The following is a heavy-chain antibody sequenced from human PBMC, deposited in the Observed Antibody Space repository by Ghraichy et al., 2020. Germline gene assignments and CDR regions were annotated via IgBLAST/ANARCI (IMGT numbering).Heavy chain of an antibody. D-gene: IGHD3-22*01. V-gene: IGHV3-23*01. CDR2: ISGSGGST. J-gene: IGHJ3*02. CDR3: AKNWYYYDSSGYYYFFAFDI. Sequence: GESLNISCAASGFTFSSYAMSWVRQAPGKGLEWVSAISGSGGSTYYADSVKGRFTISRDNSKNTLYLQMNSLRAEDTAVYYCAKNWYYYDSSGYYYFFAFDIWGQGTMVTVSS. CDR1: GFTFSSYA.